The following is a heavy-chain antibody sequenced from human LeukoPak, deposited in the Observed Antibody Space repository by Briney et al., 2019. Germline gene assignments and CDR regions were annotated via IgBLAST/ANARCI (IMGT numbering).Heavy chain of an antibody. D-gene: IGHD4-17*01. Sequence: GGSLRLSCAASGFTLTNYAMTWLRQAPGKGLEWVSGITASGPTTYYADSVKGRFTISRDNSKNTLYLQMNSLRAEDTAVYYCGKWSGYYPSYYLDYWGQGTLVTVSS. CDR3: GKWSGYYPSYYLDY. J-gene: IGHJ4*02. CDR2: ITASGPTT. CDR1: GFTLTNYA. V-gene: IGHV3-23*01.